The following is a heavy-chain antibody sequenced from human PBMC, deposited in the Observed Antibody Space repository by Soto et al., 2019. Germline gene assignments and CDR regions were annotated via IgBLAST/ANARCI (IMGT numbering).Heavy chain of an antibody. Sequence: GGSLRLSCAASGFMFSAYTMRWVRQAPGKGLEWLSSITSNSDHIDYADSVRGRFTVSRDNARKSLYLQMDSLGAEDTGVYYCATPYYYNHWGPGTLVTVSS. J-gene: IGHJ4*02. CDR2: ITSNSDHI. CDR1: GFMFSAYT. V-gene: IGHV3-21*01. CDR3: ATPYYYNH.